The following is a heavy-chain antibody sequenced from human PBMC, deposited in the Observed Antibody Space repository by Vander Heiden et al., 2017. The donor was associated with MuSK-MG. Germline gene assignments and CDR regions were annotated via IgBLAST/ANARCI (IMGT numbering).Heavy chain of an antibody. Sequence: QVQLVQSGAEVKKPGASVKVSCKASGYTFTGYYMHWVRQAPGQGLEWMGWINPNSGGTNYAQKFQGWVTMTRDTSISTAYMELSRLRSDDTAVYYCAREGGYCSSTSCSYYYYYMDVWGQGTTVTVSS. J-gene: IGHJ6*03. CDR2: INPNSGGT. D-gene: IGHD2-2*01. CDR1: GYTFTGYY. CDR3: AREGGYCSSTSCSYYYYYMDV. V-gene: IGHV1-2*04.